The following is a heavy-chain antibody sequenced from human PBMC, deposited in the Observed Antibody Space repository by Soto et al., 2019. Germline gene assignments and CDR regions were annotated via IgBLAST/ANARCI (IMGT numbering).Heavy chain of an antibody. Sequence: QVQLVQSGAEVKKPGSSVKVSCKASGGTLSSYTISWVRQAPGQGLEWMGRIIPILGIANYAQKFQGRVTITADKSTSTAYMELSSLRSEDTAVYYCAPYCGGDCRRGDWFDPWGQGTLVTVSS. V-gene: IGHV1-69*02. CDR3: APYCGGDCRRGDWFDP. D-gene: IGHD2-21*01. CDR2: IIPILGIA. J-gene: IGHJ5*02. CDR1: GGTLSSYT.